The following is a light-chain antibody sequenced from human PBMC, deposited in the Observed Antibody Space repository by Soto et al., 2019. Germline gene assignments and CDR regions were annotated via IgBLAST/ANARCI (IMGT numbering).Light chain of an antibody. CDR3: LPHHSYPRA. CDR1: QAIGTA. V-gene: IGKV1-17*02. CDR2: AAS. J-gene: IGKJ1*01. Sequence: QVTQKKSSLSASVGDRVTITFRASQAIGTALGWYQQKPGKAPKRLIYAASSLQSGAPPRFSGSGSGTDFTLTIRNLQPGASATYASLPHHSYPRAFGHWT.